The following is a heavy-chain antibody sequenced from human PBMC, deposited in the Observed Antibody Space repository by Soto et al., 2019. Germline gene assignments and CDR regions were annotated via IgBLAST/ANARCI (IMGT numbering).Heavy chain of an antibody. J-gene: IGHJ3*02. CDR1: GGSISSGGYY. Sequence: QVQLQESGPGLVKPSQTLSLTCTVSGGSISSGGYYWSWIRQHPGKGLEWIGYIYYSGSTYYNPSRKSRVTISVDTSKNQFSLKLSSVTAADTAVYYCARDPGEYCSGGSCYFDAFDIWGQGTMVTVSS. CDR3: ARDPGEYCSGGSCYFDAFDI. D-gene: IGHD2-15*01. V-gene: IGHV4-31*03. CDR2: IYYSGST.